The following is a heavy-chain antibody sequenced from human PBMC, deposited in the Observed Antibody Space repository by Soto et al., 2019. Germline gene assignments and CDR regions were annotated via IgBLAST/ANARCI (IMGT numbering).Heavy chain of an antibody. CDR2: IRSKANSYAT. CDR1: GFTFSGSA. Sequence: GGSLRLSCAASGFTFSGSAMHWVRQASGKGLEWVGRIRSKANSYATAYAASVKGRFTISRDDSKNTAYLQMNSLKTEDTAVYYCTRTYYYDSSGYYPSPGGMDVWGQGTTVTVSS. D-gene: IGHD3-22*01. V-gene: IGHV3-73*01. J-gene: IGHJ6*02. CDR3: TRTYYYDSSGYYPSPGGMDV.